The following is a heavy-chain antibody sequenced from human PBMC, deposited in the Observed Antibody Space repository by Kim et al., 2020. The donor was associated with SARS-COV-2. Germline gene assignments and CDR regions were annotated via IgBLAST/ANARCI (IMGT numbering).Heavy chain of an antibody. CDR1: GGSFSGYY. CDR2: INPSSRT. V-gene: IGHV4-34*01. CDR3: ARVRGVIVGPDS. J-gene: IGHJ4*02. D-gene: IGHD3-10*01. Sequence: SETLSLTCAVYGGSFSGYYLSWIRQPPGPGLAWIGEINPSSRTNYPPSLKSRVTLSVDTSKNQFSLKLSSVTAADTAVYYCARVRGVIVGPDSWGQGTLV.